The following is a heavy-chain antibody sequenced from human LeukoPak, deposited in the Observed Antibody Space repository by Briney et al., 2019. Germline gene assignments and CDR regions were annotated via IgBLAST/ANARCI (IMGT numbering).Heavy chain of an antibody. V-gene: IGHV3-30*03. CDR3: ARGDWWVGAAQYCDY. Sequence: GGSLRLSCAASGFTFSSYVMHWVRQAPGKGLEWVALISSDENNKYYADYVRGRFTISRDNSKNTLFLQMNSLRPEDTAVYFCARGDWWVGAAQYCDYWGRGTLVTVSS. CDR2: ISSDENNK. D-gene: IGHD2-8*02. CDR1: GFTFSSYV. J-gene: IGHJ4*02.